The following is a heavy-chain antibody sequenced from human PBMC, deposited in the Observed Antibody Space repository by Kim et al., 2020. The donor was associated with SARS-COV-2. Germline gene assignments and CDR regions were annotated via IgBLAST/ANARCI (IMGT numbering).Heavy chain of an antibody. V-gene: IGHV3-23*01. D-gene: IGHD3-22*01. CDR3: AKDHPSSGWPAFEC. CDR2: ISNNNGKT. CDR1: GFSVSRYA. Sequence: GGSLRLSCAASGFSVSRYAMSWVRQAPGKGLEWVSAISNNNGKTYYADSVRGRFTISRVNSENTVYLQMNSLRADDTALYYCAKDHPSSGWPAFECWGQG. J-gene: IGHJ1*01.